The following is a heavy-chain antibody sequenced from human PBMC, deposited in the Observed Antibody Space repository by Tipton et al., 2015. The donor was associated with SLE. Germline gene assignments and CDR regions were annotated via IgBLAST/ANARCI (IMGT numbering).Heavy chain of an antibody. V-gene: IGHV3-23*01. CDR1: GFTFSSYG. Sequence: SLRLSCAASGFTFSSYGMSWVRQAPGKGLEWVSAISGSGGSTYYADSVKGRFTISRDNSKNTLYLQMNSLRAEDTAVYYCAKVAGAGGNLLDYWGQGTLVTVSS. CDR3: AKVAGAGGNLLDY. CDR2: ISGSGGST. J-gene: IGHJ4*02. D-gene: IGHD4-23*01.